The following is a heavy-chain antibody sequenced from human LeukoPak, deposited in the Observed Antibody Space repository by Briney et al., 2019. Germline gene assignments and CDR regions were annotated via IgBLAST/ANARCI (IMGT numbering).Heavy chain of an antibody. CDR1: GFTFSSYW. CDR3: ARDSRHHRFLYWDWFDP. CDR2: IKQDGSEK. Sequence: PGGSLRLSCAASGFTFSSYWMSWVRQAPGKGLEWVANIKQDGSEKYYVDSVKGRFTISRDNVKNSLYLQMNSLRAEDTAVYYCARDSRHHRFLYWDWFDPWGQGTLVTVSS. J-gene: IGHJ5*02. V-gene: IGHV3-7*01. D-gene: IGHD1-26*01.